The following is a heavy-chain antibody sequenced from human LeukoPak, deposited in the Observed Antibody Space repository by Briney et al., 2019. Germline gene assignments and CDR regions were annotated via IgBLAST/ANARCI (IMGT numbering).Heavy chain of an antibody. D-gene: IGHD4-17*01. J-gene: IGHJ4*02. CDR2: INHSGST. V-gene: IGHV4-34*01. CDR3: ARDLRTTAFDY. Sequence: SETLSLTCAVYGGSFSGYFWSWIRQPPGKGLEWIGEINHSGSTNYNPSLKSRVTISVDTSKNQFSLKLSSVTAADTAVYYCARDLRTTAFDYWGQGTLVTVSS. CDR1: GGSFSGYF.